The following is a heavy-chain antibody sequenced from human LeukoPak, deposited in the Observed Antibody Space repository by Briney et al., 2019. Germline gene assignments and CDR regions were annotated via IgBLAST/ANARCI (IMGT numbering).Heavy chain of an antibody. D-gene: IGHD5-12*01. CDR2: INPSGGST. J-gene: IGHJ6*03. CDR3: AGYSGYDYGYYYMDV. V-gene: IGHV1-46*01. CDR1: AYTFTTYD. Sequence: ASVKVSCKASAYTFTTYDINWVRQATGHGLEWMGIINPSGGSTSYAQKFQGRVTMTRDTSTSTVYMELSSLRSEDTAVYYCAGYSGYDYGYYYMDVWGKGTTVTISS.